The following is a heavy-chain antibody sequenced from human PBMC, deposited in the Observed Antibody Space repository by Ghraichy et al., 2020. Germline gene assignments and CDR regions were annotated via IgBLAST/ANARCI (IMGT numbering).Heavy chain of an antibody. CDR1: GFTFSSYA. CDR2: ISGSGGST. V-gene: IGHV3-23*01. J-gene: IGHJ4*02. D-gene: IGHD4-17*01. CDR3: AKYRIYGDYFFDY. Sequence: GESLNISCAASGFTFSSYAMSWVRQAPGKGLEWVSAISGSGGSTYYADSVKGRFTISRDNSKNTLYLQMNSLRAEDTAVYYCAKYRIYGDYFFDYWGQGTLVTVSS.